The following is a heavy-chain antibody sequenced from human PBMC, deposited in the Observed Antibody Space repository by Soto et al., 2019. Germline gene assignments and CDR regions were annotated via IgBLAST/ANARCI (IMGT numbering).Heavy chain of an antibody. V-gene: IGHV3-23*01. Sequence: GGSLRLSCTASGLIFRNSVMSWVRQTPGKGLEWVSGINHDGSYTHYADSVKGRFTISRDNSKNTLYLQMNSLRAEDTAVYYCARESLSYYDSSGYPDAFDIWGQGTMVTVSS. CDR1: GLIFRNSV. D-gene: IGHD3-22*01. J-gene: IGHJ3*02. CDR3: ARESLSYYDSSGYPDAFDI. CDR2: INHDGSYT.